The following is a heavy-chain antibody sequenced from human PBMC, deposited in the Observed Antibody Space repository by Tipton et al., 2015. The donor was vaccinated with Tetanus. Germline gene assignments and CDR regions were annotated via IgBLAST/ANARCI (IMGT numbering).Heavy chain of an antibody. J-gene: IGHJ3*02. CDR1: GYTFTSYF. CDR2: INPSGGRT. CDR3: ASWSQVESFDI. V-gene: IGHV1-46*01. Sequence: QLVQSGAEVKKPGTSVNVSCKASGYTFTSYFMQWVRQAPGQGLEWMGIINPSGGRTNYVQKFQGRLTMTRDKSTSTVYMELSSLRSEDTAVYYCASWSQVESFDIWDQGTMVTVSS. D-gene: IGHD3-3*01.